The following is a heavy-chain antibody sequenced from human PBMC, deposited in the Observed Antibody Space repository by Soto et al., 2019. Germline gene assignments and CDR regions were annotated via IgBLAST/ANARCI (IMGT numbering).Heavy chain of an antibody. V-gene: IGHV4-4*02. CDR3: ARDPGRAVALD. CDR1: GGSISRSSW. J-gene: IGHJ4*02. CDR2: IYHSGST. D-gene: IGHD6-19*01. Sequence: SETLSLTCAVSGGSISRSSWWSWIRQSPGKGLEWIGEIYHSGSTNYNPSLKSRVSISVDTSKNQFSLEINSVTASDTAIYYCARDPGRAVALDWGEGTLVTVSS.